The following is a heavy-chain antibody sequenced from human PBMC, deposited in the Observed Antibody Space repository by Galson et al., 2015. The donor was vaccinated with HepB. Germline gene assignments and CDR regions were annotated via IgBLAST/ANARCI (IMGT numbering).Heavy chain of an antibody. CDR2: IRHDGSNK. CDR1: GFTFSDYG. D-gene: IGHD6-25*01. J-gene: IGHJ2*01. CDR3: ARVRFVAAKYRYFDL. V-gene: IGHV3-30*02. Sequence: SLRLSCAASGFTFSDYGMHWVRQAPGKGLAWVAFIRHDGSNKYYVDSVKGRFTISKDNSKNTLFLQMNSLRAEDTAVYYCARVRFVAAKYRYFDLWGRGTLVTVSS.